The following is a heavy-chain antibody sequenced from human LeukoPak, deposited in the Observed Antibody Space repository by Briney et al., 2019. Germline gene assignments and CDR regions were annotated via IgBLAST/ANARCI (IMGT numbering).Heavy chain of an antibody. J-gene: IGHJ6*02. CDR3: ARDISSWYVRHYYYGMDV. D-gene: IGHD6-13*01. CDR2: INTNTGNP. V-gene: IGHV7-4-1*02. Sequence: ASVKVSCKASGYTFTSYAMNWVRQAPGQGLEWMGWINTNTGNPTYAQGFTGRFVFSLDTSVSTAYLQISSLKAEDTAVYYCARDISSWYVRHYYYGMDVWGQGTTVTVSS. CDR1: GYTFTSYA.